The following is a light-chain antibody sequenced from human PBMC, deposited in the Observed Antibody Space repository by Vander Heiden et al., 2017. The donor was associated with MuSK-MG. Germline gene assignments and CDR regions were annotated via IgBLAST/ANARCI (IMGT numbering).Light chain of an antibody. V-gene: IGLV1-44*01. CDR2: RNN. CDR1: SSKINA. Sequence: QSVLTQPPSASGPPGQRVTISCSGSSSKINAVSWYQQLPGPAPKLLIYRNNQRPSGFSDRFSGSKSGTSASLAISGLQSEDEADYYCATWDDSLNGPLFGGGTKLTVL. J-gene: IGLJ2*01. CDR3: ATWDDSLNGPL.